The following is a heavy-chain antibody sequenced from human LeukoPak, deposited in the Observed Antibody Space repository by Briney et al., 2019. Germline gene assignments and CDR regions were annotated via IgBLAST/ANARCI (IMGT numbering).Heavy chain of an antibody. D-gene: IGHD6-19*01. V-gene: IGHV4-59*01. Sequence: SETLSLTCTVSDGSISSYHWSWVRQPPGKGLEWIGYIYYSGSTNYNPSLKSRVTISVDTSKNQFSLELSSVIAADTAVYYCAGTYSSGWYVNYWGQGTLVTVSS. CDR3: AGTYSSGWYVNY. J-gene: IGHJ4*02. CDR1: DGSISSYH. CDR2: IYYSGST.